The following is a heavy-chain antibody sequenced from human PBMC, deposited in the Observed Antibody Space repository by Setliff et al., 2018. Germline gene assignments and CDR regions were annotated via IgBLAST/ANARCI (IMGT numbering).Heavy chain of an antibody. J-gene: IGHJ3*02. CDR2: INSDGSST. V-gene: IGHV3-74*01. D-gene: IGHD3-22*01. CDR3: ARDQTYYYDSSGYDAFDI. CDR1: GFTFSSYW. Sequence: GGSLRLSCAASGFTFSSYWMHWVRQAPGKGLVWVSRINSDGSSTSYADSVKGRFTISRDNAKNTLYLQMNSLRAEDTAVYYCARDQTYYYDSSGYDAFDIWGQGTMVTVPS.